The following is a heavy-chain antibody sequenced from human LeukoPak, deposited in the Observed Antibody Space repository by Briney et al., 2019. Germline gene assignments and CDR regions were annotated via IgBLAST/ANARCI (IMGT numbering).Heavy chain of an antibody. V-gene: IGHV4-38-2*01. CDR3: ARRAAFGVVIISYYFDY. D-gene: IGHD3-3*01. CDR1: GYSISSGYY. CDR2: IYHSGST. J-gene: IGHJ4*02. Sequence: SETLSLTCAVSGYSISSGYYWGWIRQPPGKGLEWIGSIYHSGSTYYNPSLKSRVPISVDTYKNRFSLKLSSVTAADTAVYYCARRAAFGVVIISYYFDYWGQGPLVTVSS.